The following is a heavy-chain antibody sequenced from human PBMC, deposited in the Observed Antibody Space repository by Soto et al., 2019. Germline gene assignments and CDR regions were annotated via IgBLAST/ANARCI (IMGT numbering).Heavy chain of an antibody. Sequence: QVQLQESGPGLVKPSETLSLTCTVSGGSISSYYWSWIRQPPGKGLEWIGYIYYSGSTNYNPSLKSRVHISVDTSKNQFSLKLSSVTAADTAVYYCARRWGSAADYWGQGTLVTVSS. V-gene: IGHV4-59*08. J-gene: IGHJ4*02. CDR2: IYYSGST. CDR3: ARRWGSAADY. CDR1: GGSISSYY. D-gene: IGHD2-15*01.